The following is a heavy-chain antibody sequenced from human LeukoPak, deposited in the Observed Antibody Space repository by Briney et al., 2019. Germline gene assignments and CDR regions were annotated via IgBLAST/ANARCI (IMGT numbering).Heavy chain of an antibody. J-gene: IGHJ4*02. CDR2: ISYDGTDK. Sequence: GGSLRLSCAASGLTFSSYALHWVRHGPGKGLGWVGIISYDGTDKHLADSVNGRFTISRDNSKSTLYLQMNSLRAEDTAIYYCARDYVSGLTKGYYLDSWGQRTLVTVSS. V-gene: IGHV3-30*04. D-gene: IGHD3-10*01. CDR3: ARDYVSGLTKGYYLDS. CDR1: GLTFSSYA.